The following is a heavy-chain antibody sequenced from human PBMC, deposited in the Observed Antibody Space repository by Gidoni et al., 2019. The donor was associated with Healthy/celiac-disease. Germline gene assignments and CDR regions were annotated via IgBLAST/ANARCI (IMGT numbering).Heavy chain of an antibody. CDR3: ARVGWKQQLVRGPFDY. D-gene: IGHD6-13*01. J-gene: IGHJ4*02. CDR2: INHSGST. Sequence: QVQLQQWGAGLLKPSETLSLTCAVYGGSFSGYYWRWIRQPPGKGLEWIGEINHSGSTNYNPSLKSRVTISVDTSKNQLSLKLSSVTAADTAVYYCARVGWKQQLVRGPFDYWGQGTLVTVSS. CDR1: GGSFSGYY. V-gene: IGHV4-34*01.